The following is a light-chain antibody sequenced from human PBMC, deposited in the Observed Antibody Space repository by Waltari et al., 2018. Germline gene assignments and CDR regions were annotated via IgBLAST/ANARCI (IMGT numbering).Light chain of an antibody. V-gene: IGLV2-14*03. Sequence: QSALTQPASVSGSPGQSITISCTRTSSDVGGYNYVSWYQQHPGKAPKLMIYDVSNRPSGVSNRFSGSKSGNTASLTISGLQAGDEADYYCSSYTSSSTLWVFGGGTKLTVL. J-gene: IGLJ3*02. CDR1: SSDVGGYNY. CDR3: SSYTSSSTLWV. CDR2: DVS.